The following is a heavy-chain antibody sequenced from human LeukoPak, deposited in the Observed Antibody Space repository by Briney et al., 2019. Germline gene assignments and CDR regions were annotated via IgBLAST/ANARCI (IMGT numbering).Heavy chain of an antibody. J-gene: IGHJ4*02. CDR1: GFTFSSYA. D-gene: IGHD5-24*01. V-gene: IGHV3-23*01. Sequence: PGGSLRLSCAASGFTFSSYAMSWVRQAPGKGLEWVSAISGSGGSTYYADSVKGRFTISRDNSKNTLYLQMNSLRAEDTAVYYCARANRRDGYKELDYWGQGTLVTVSS. CDR3: ARANRRDGYKELDY. CDR2: ISGSGGST.